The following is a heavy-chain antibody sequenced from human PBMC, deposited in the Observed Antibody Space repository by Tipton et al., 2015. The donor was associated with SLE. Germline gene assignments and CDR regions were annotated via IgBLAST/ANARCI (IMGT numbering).Heavy chain of an antibody. CDR3: ARHGLGSYFDY. CDR2: ISPSGNTI. Sequence: GSLRLSCEASGFKLRSYEMNWVRQSPGKGLEWTSYISPSGNTIYYADSVKGRFTISRDNAKNSLYLQMNSLRAEDTAVYYCARHGLGSYFDYWGQGTLVTVSS. J-gene: IGHJ4*02. CDR1: GFKLRSYE. D-gene: IGHD3/OR15-3a*01. V-gene: IGHV3-48*03.